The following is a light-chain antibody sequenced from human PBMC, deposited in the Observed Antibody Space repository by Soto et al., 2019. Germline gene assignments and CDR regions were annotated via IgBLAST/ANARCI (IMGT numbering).Light chain of an antibody. V-gene: IGLV2-14*01. J-gene: IGLJ1*01. CDR2: EVS. Sequence: QSVLTQPASVSGSPGQSITISCSGSSSDVGGYNYVSWYQHHPDKAPKLMIYEVSKWPSGVSNRFSGSKSGNTASLTISGLQAEDEADYYCSSYTSRNTFVFGSGTKLTVL. CDR1: SSDVGGYNY. CDR3: SSYTSRNTFV.